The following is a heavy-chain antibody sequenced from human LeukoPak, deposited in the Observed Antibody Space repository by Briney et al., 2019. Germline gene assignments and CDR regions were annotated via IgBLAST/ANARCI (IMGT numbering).Heavy chain of an antibody. CDR2: ISAYNGNT. CDR3: AREGDYDILTGYPQYFQH. V-gene: IGHV1-18*01. D-gene: IGHD3-9*01. J-gene: IGHJ1*01. Sequence: ASVKVSCKASGYTFTSYGISWVRQAPGQGLEWMGWISAYNGNTNYAQKLQGRVTMTTDTSTSTAYMELRSLRSDDTAVYYCAREGDYDILTGYPQYFQHWGQGTLVTVSS. CDR1: GYTFTSYG.